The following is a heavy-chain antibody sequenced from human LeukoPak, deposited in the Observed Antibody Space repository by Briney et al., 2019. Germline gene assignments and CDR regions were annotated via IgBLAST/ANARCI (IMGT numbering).Heavy chain of an antibody. D-gene: IGHD4-11*01. Sequence: SETLSLTCTVSGYSISSGYSWGWIGQPPGKGLEWIGSIYHSGSTYYNPSLKSRVTISVDTSKNQFSLKLSSVTAADTAVYYCARVAMTRDYMDVWGKGTTVTVSS. CDR3: ARVAMTRDYMDV. CDR2: IYHSGST. J-gene: IGHJ6*03. CDR1: GYSISSGYS. V-gene: IGHV4-38-2*02.